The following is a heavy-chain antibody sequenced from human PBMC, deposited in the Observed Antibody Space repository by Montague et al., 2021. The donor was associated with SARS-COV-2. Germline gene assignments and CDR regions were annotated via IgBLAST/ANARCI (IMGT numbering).Heavy chain of an antibody. Sequence: TLSLTCTVSGGSISSGGYYWSWIRQHPGKGLEWIGYIYYSGSTNYNPSPKSRLTISVDTSKNQFPLKLSSVTAADTAVYYCARGEGVMVYVYGMDVWGQGTTVTVSS. V-gene: IGHV4-31*03. CDR1: GGSISSGGYY. D-gene: IGHD2-8*01. CDR2: IYYSGST. CDR3: ARGEGVMVYVYGMDV. J-gene: IGHJ6*02.